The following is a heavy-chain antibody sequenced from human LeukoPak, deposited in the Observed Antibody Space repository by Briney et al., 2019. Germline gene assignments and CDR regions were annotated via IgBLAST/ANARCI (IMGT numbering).Heavy chain of an antibody. V-gene: IGHV3-21*01. CDR3: ARDLAVADPGDFDY. Sequence: PGGSLRPSCAASGFTFSSYSMHWVRQAPGKGLEWVSSISSSSSYIDYADSVKGRFTISRDNAKNSLYLQMNSLRPEDTAVYYCARDLAVADPGDFDYWGQGTLVTVSS. D-gene: IGHD6-19*01. CDR1: GFTFSSYS. CDR2: ISSSSSYI. J-gene: IGHJ4*02.